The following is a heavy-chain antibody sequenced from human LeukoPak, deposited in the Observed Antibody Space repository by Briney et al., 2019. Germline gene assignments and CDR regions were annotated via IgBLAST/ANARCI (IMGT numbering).Heavy chain of an antibody. Sequence: GGSLRLSYAASGFTFSSYAMSWVRQAPGKGLEWVSAISGSGGSTYYADSVKGRFTISRDNSKNTLYLQMNSLRAEDTAVYYCAKVSGRSGWYSPTFDYWGQGTLVTVSS. D-gene: IGHD6-19*01. CDR3: AKVSGRSGWYSPTFDY. CDR2: ISGSGGST. V-gene: IGHV3-23*01. CDR1: GFTFSSYA. J-gene: IGHJ4*02.